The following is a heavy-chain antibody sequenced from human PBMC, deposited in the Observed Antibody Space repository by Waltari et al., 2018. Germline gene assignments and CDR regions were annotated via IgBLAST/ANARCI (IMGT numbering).Heavy chain of an antibody. D-gene: IGHD1-26*01. CDR3: ARDKGVEPTTRFDY. J-gene: IGHJ4*02. CDR2: VTSDDKT. CDR1: AFSVSSND. V-gene: IGHV3-53*05. Sequence: AASAFSVSSNDMTWVRQAPGKGLEWLSIVTSDDKTYYADSVKGRFTISRDKSKNTLYLEMSSLTAEDTAVYYCARDKGVEPTTRFDYWGQGTLVTVSS.